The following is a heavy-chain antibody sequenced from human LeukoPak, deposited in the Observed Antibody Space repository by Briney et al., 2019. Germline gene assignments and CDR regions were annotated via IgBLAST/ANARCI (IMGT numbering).Heavy chain of an antibody. CDR3: ARSGDRSTMIVVATRPYYFDY. CDR2: ISGSGGGT. D-gene: IGHD3-22*01. J-gene: IGHJ4*02. CDR1: GFTFSSYA. V-gene: IGHV3-23*01. Sequence: GGSLRLSCAASGFTFSSYAMSWVRQAPGKGLEWVSIISGSGGGTYYADSVKGRFTISRDNSKNTLYLQMNSLKAEDTAVYYCARSGDRSTMIVVATRPYYFDYWGQGTLVTVSS.